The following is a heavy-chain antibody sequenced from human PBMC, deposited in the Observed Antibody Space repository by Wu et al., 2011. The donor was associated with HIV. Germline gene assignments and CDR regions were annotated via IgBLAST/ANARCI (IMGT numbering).Heavy chain of an antibody. J-gene: IGHJ6*03. D-gene: IGHD2-8*01. CDR2: INPNSGGT. V-gene: IGHV1-2*02. Sequence: QVQLVQSGAEVKKPGASVKVSCKASGYTFTGYYMHWVRQAPGQGLEWMGWINPNSGGTNYAQKFQGRVTMTRDTSISTVYMELSRLRSDDTAVYYCARGGCTNGVCSLYYYYYYMDVWGKGTTVTVSS. CDR3: ARGGCTNGVCSLYYYYYYMDV. CDR1: GYTFTGYY.